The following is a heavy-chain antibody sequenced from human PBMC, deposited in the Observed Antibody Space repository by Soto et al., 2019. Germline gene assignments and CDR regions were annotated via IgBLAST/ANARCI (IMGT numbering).Heavy chain of an antibody. CDR2: INPNSGGT. J-gene: IGHJ5*02. CDR3: ARSHYDFWSGYPTWFDP. CDR1: GYTFTSYA. V-gene: IGHV1-2*02. D-gene: IGHD3-3*01. Sequence: GASVKVSCKASGYTFTSYAMHWVRQAPGQGLEWMGWINPNSGGTNYAQKFQGRVTMTRDTSISTAHMELSRLRSDDTAVYYCARSHYDFWSGYPTWFDPWGQGTLVTVSS.